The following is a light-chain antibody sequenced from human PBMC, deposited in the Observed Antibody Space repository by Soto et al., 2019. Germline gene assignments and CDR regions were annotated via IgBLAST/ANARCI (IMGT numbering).Light chain of an antibody. CDR1: NGELGNHNY. J-gene: IGLJ7*01. V-gene: IGLV2-11*01. CDR2: DVT. CDR3: CSYGDTTAVYL. Sequence: QSALAQPRAVSGSPGQSVTISCAGTNGELGNHNYVSWFQQHPGKAPKLIIYDVTRRPSGVPDRFSGSQSGNTASLTISGLQPEDEADYYCCSYGDTTAVYLFGGGTQLTVL.